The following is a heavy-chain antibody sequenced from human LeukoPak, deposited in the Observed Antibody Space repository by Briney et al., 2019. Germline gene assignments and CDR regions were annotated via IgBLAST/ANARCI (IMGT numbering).Heavy chain of an antibody. V-gene: IGHV3-53*01. Sequence: PGGSLTLSCAASGFTISTNYMNWVRQAPAKGLERVSILNSGSSTYYADSVEGRFTISRDSSKNTLFLQMNDLRAADTAVYYCARVRDHCHWYLDLWGRGTLVTVSS. J-gene: IGHJ2*01. CDR3: ARVRDHCHWYLDL. CDR1: GFTISTNY. D-gene: IGHD5-24*01. CDR2: LNSGSST.